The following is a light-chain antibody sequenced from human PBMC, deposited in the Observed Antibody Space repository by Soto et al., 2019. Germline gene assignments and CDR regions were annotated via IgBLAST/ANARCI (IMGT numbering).Light chain of an antibody. Sequence: QSVLTQPPSASGAPGQRVTISCTGSSSNIGAGYDVQWYQQPPGAAPRLLIFGNTNRPSGVPDRFSGSRSGTSASLAISGLQAEDEADYYCQSYDISLSVSVVFGGGTKLTVL. CDR2: GNT. J-gene: IGLJ2*01. V-gene: IGLV1-40*01. CDR1: SSNIGAGYD. CDR3: QSYDISLSVSVV.